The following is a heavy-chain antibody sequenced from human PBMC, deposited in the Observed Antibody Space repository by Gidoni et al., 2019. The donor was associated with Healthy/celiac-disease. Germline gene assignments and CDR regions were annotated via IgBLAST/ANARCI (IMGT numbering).Heavy chain of an antibody. CDR1: RYTFTSYA. J-gene: IGHJ4*02. D-gene: IGHD6-13*01. CDR2: INAGNGNT. CDR3: ARVRSSWYEVYFDY. Sequence: QVQLVQSGAEVKKPGASVKVSCKASRYTFTSYAMHWLRQAPGQRLEWKGWINAGNGNTKYSQKYQGRVTITRDTSASTAYMELSSLRSEDTAVYYCARVRSSWYEVYFDYWGQGTLVTVSS. V-gene: IGHV1-3*01.